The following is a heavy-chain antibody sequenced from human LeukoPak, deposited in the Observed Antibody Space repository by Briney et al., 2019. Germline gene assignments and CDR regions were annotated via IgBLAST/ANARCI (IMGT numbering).Heavy chain of an antibody. Sequence: GGSLRLSCAASGFTFSSYWMHWVRQVPGKGLVWVSRIDTDGTGTSYADSVKGRFTVSRDNAKNTLYLQMISLRAEDTAVYYCTRLGGSSGVDYRGQGTLVTVSS. CDR2: IDTDGTGT. J-gene: IGHJ4*02. D-gene: IGHD6-19*01. V-gene: IGHV3-74*01. CDR1: GFTFSSYW. CDR3: TRLGGSSGVDY.